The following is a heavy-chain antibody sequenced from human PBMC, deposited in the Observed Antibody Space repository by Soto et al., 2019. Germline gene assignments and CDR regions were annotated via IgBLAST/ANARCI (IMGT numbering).Heavy chain of an antibody. J-gene: IGHJ4*02. Sequence: EVQLLESGGGLVQPGGSLRLSCAASGFTFSSYAMSWVRQAPGKGLEWVEAISGSGGSTYYADSVKGRFTIPRDNSKNTLYLQMNSLRAQDTAVYYCARVTVLPGWTAYWGQGTLVTVSS. V-gene: IGHV3-23*01. D-gene: IGHD3-3*01. CDR1: GFTFSSYA. CDR2: ISGSGGST. CDR3: ARVTVLPGWTAY.